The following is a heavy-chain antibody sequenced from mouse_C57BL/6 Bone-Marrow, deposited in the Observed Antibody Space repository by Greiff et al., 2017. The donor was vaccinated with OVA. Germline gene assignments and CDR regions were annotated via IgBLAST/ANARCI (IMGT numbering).Heavy chain of an antibody. D-gene: IGHD4-1*01. Sequence: EVQRVESGGGLVKPGGSLKLSCAASGFTFSSYAMSWVRQTPEKRLAWVATISDGGSYTYYPDNVKGRFTISRDNAKNNLYLQMSHLKSEDTAMYYCARDWDDYWGQGTTLTVSS. CDR3: ARDWDDY. V-gene: IGHV5-4*01. CDR1: GFTFSSYA. CDR2: ISDGGSYT. J-gene: IGHJ2*01.